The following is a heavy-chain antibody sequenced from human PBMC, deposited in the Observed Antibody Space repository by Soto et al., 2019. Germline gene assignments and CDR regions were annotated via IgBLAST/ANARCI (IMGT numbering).Heavy chain of an antibody. Sequence: QVQLQESGPGLVKPSETLSLTCTVSGGSISGYYWSWIRQPPGKGLEWIGYMYNTGSTVYNPSFTSRVTISVDTSKNRSSLMLNSLTAADTAVSYCARDLWGYCGTDCSPLDVWGQGTTVTVSS. CDR3: ARDLWGYCGTDCSPLDV. CDR2: MYNTGST. D-gene: IGHD2-21*02. CDR1: GGSISGYY. J-gene: IGHJ6*02. V-gene: IGHV4-59*01.